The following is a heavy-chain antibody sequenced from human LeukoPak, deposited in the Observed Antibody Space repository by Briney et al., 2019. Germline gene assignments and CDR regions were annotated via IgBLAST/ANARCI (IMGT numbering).Heavy chain of an antibody. CDR3: ARSSSSWYGVAFDY. CDR2: IYSGGST. Sequence: GGSLRLSCAASGFTVSSNYMSWVRQAPGKGLEWVSVIYSGGSTYYADSVKGRFTISRHNSKNTLYLQMNSLRAEDTAVYYCARSSSSWYGVAFDYWGQGTLVTVSS. J-gene: IGHJ4*02. CDR1: GFTVSSNY. V-gene: IGHV3-53*04. D-gene: IGHD6-13*01.